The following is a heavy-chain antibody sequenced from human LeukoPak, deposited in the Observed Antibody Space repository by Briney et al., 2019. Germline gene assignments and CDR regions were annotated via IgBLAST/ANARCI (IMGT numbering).Heavy chain of an antibody. Sequence: GGSLRLSCAASGFTFSSYGMHWVRQAPGKGLEWVSAISGSGGSTYYADSVKGRFTISRDNSKNTLYLQMNSLRAEDTAVYYCDCSSTSCYRGYWGQGTLVTVSS. CDR3: DCSSTSCYRGY. CDR1: GFTFSSYG. J-gene: IGHJ4*02. V-gene: IGHV3-23*01. CDR2: ISGSGGST. D-gene: IGHD2-2*02.